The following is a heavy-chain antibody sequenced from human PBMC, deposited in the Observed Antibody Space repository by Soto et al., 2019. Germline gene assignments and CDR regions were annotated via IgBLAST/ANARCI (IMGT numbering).Heavy chain of an antibody. CDR3: ARGGLIAAAGTRTYNWFDP. CDR1: GDSVSSNIAA. Sequence: SQTLSLTCAISGDSVSSNIAAWNWIRQSPSRGLKWLGRTYYRSKWYNDYAVSVKSRITINPDTSKNQFSLQLNSVTPEDTAVYYCARGGLIAAAGTRTYNWFDPWGQGTLVTVSS. J-gene: IGHJ5*02. D-gene: IGHD6-13*01. V-gene: IGHV6-1*01. CDR2: TYYRSKWYN.